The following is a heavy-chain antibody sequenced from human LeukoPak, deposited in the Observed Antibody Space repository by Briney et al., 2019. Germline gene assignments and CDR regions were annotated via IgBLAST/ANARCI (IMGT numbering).Heavy chain of an antibody. CDR2: MYFSGNS. Sequence: PSETLSLTCSASGGSFTSSSYYWVWIRQPPRKGLELIGTMYFSGNSYYNPSLKSRVTISVDTSKKQFSLKLSSVTPADTAVYYCARLHYYYGVDVWGQGTTVTVSS. CDR3: ARLHYYYGVDV. V-gene: IGHV4-39*01. CDR1: GGSFTSSSYY. J-gene: IGHJ6*02.